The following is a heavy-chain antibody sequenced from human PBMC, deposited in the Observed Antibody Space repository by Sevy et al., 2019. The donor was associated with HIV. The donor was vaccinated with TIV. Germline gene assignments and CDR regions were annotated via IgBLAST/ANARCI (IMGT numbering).Heavy chain of an antibody. D-gene: IGHD3-10*01. CDR2: IWYDGSSK. CDR3: ASEAYYYASLTENFDY. J-gene: IGHJ4*02. Sequence: GGSLRLSCAASGFTFSSYGMHWVRQAPGKGLEWVALIWYDGSSKYYADSVKGRFTISRDNSKNTLYLQMNSLRAEDTAVYYCASEAYYYASLTENFDYWGQGTLVTVSS. V-gene: IGHV3-33*01. CDR1: GFTFSSYG.